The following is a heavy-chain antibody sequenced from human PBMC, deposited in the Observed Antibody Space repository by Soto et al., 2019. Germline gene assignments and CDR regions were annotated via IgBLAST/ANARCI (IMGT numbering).Heavy chain of an antibody. J-gene: IGHJ6*04. CDR3: AREIAARL. CDR1: GFTFSSYL. CDR2: IKQDGSEE. Sequence: PGGSLRLSCAASGFTFSSYLMSWFRQAPGKGLEWVANIKQDGSEENYVDSVKGRFTISRDNAKNALYLQMNSLRVEDTAVYYCAREIAARLWGKGTTVTVSP. V-gene: IGHV3-7*01. D-gene: IGHD6-6*01.